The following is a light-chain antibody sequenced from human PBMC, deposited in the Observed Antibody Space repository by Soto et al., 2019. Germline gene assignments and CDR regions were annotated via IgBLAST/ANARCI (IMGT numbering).Light chain of an antibody. CDR1: QSVSSSY. CDR2: GVS. V-gene: IGKV3-20*01. CDR3: QQYGTSPGMYT. J-gene: IGKJ2*01. Sequence: EIVLTQSPGTLSLSPGERATLSCRASQSVSSSYLAWYQQKPGQAPRLLICGVSSRATGIPDRFSGSGSGTNFTLAISRLEPEDFAVYYCQQYGTSPGMYTFGQGTKLDIK.